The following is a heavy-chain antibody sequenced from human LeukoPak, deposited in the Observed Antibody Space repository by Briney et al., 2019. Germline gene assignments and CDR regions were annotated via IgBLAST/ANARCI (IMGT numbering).Heavy chain of an antibody. CDR1: GFTFSSYG. Sequence: GGSLRLSCAASGFTFSSYGMHWVRQAPGKGLEWVAFIRYDGSNKYYADSVKGRFTISRDNAKNTLYLQMNSLRAEDTAVYYCARDTAGELYYYYMDVWGKGTTVTVSS. CDR2: IRYDGSNK. CDR3: ARDTAGELYYYYMDV. D-gene: IGHD5-18*01. J-gene: IGHJ6*03. V-gene: IGHV3-30*02.